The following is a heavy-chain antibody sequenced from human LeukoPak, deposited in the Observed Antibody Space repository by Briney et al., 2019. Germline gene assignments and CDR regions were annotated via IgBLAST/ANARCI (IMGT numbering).Heavy chain of an antibody. CDR3: ARDRPLPDDSRTFDY. CDR2: ISSSGSAI. J-gene: IGHJ4*02. D-gene: IGHD3-22*01. Sequence: GGSLRLSCVASGFTFSDYEMNWVRQAPGKGLEWVSYISSSGSAIYYAGSVRGRFTISRDNAKNSLYLQMNSLRAEDTAVYYCARDRPLPDDSRTFDYWGQGTLVTVSS. V-gene: IGHV3-48*03. CDR1: GFTFSDYE.